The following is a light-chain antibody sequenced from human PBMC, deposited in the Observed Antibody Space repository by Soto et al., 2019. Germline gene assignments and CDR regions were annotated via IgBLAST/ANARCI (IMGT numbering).Light chain of an antibody. Sequence: DIVMTQSPDSLAVSLGERATINCKSSQSVLYSSNNKNYLAWYQQKPGQPPKLLIYWASTRESGVPDRFSGSGSGTDFTLTISSLQAEDVAVYYCQHYYSTTLIFGGGTKVEIK. V-gene: IGKV4-1*01. CDR1: QSVLYSSNNKNY. J-gene: IGKJ4*01. CDR2: WAS. CDR3: QHYYSTTLI.